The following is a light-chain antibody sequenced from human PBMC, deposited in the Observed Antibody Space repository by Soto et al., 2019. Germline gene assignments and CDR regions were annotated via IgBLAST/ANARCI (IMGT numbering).Light chain of an antibody. CDR2: LGS. J-gene: IGKJ1*01. CDR3: MQARQTPRT. V-gene: IGKV2-28*01. Sequence: DIVMTQSPLSLPVTPGEPASISCRSSQSLLASNGYNYLDWYLQKPGQSPQLLIYLGSNRASGVPDRFSGSGSATDFTLKISRVEAEDAGVYYCMQARQTPRTFGQGTKVEIK. CDR1: QSLLASNGYNY.